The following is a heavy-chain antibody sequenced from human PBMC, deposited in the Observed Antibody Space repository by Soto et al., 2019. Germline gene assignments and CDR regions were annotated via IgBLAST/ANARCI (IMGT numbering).Heavy chain of an antibody. CDR3: ARALGRGAETTWFNGMDV. J-gene: IGHJ6*02. D-gene: IGHD4-17*01. CDR2: IYYSGST. Sequence: SETLSLTCTVSGGSVSSGSYYWSWIRQPPGRGLEWIGYIYYSGSTNYNPSLKSRVTISVDTSKNQFSLKLSSVTAADTAVYYCARALGRGAETTWFNGMDVWGRGTTVTVSS. V-gene: IGHV4-61*01. CDR1: GGSVSSGSYY.